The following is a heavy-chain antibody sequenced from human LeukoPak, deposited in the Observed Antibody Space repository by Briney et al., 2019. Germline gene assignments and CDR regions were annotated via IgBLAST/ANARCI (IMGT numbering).Heavy chain of an antibody. J-gene: IGHJ5*02. D-gene: IGHD6-13*01. Sequence: SETLSLTCAVYGGSFSGYYWSWIRQPPGKGLEWIGEINHSGSTNYNPSLKSRVTISVDTSKNQFSLKLSSVTAADTAVYYCARGSRTIAAVYNWFDPWGQRTLVTVSS. CDR1: GGSFSGYY. V-gene: IGHV4-34*01. CDR3: ARGSRTIAAVYNWFDP. CDR2: INHSGST.